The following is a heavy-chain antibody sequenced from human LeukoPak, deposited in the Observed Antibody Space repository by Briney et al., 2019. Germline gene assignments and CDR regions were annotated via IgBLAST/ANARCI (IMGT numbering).Heavy chain of an antibody. CDR2: ISSSSTYI. CDR3: ARERRVGATWSVGAFDI. CDR1: GFTFSSYS. V-gene: IGHV3-21*01. J-gene: IGHJ3*02. D-gene: IGHD1-26*01. Sequence: GGSLRLSCAASGFTFSSYSMNWVRQAPGKGLEWVSYISSSSTYIYYADSVKGRFTISRDNAKNSLSLQMNSLKAEDTAIYYCARERRVGATWSVGAFDIGGQGTTVTVSS.